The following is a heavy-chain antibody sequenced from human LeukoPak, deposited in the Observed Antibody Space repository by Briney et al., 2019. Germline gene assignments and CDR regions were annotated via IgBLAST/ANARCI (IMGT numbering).Heavy chain of an antibody. CDR2: ISHDGINT. Sequence: QPGGSLRLSCAASRFSFSNYAMHWVRQDTGRGLEWLAVISHDGINTYYADSVEGRFTISRDNAKNSLYLQMNSLRVEDTAVYYCVRVGYCSGGGCQGRDWFDPWGQGTLVTVSS. CDR3: VRVGYCSGGGCQGRDWFDP. J-gene: IGHJ5*02. D-gene: IGHD2-15*01. V-gene: IGHV3-30*03. CDR1: RFSFSNYA.